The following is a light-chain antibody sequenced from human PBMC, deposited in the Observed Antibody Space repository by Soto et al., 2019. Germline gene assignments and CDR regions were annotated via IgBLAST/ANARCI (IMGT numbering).Light chain of an antibody. CDR1: QSISSY. V-gene: IGKV1-39*01. Sequence: DIPMTQSPSSLSASVGDRVTITCRASQSISSYLNWYQQKPGKAPKLLSYDASSLQSGVPSRFSGSGSGTDFTLTISSLQPEDFATYYCQQSYSTPRTFGQGTKVEIK. CDR2: DAS. CDR3: QQSYSTPRT. J-gene: IGKJ1*01.